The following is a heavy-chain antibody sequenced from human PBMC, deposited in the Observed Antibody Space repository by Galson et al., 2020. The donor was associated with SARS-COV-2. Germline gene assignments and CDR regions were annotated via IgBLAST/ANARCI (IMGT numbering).Heavy chain of an antibody. J-gene: IGHJ3*02. CDR3: ARLHYGEYAPEAFDI. CDR2: ISHSGGT. Sequence: SETLSLTCAVSGTSISSGSYSWNWIRQPPGKGLEWIGYISHSGGTYYNPPLKIRVTISGDRSKNQFSLRLSSVTAADTAVYYCARLHYGEYAPEAFDIWGPGTRVTVAS. V-gene: IGHV4-30-2*01. D-gene: IGHD4-17*01. CDR1: GTSISSGSYS.